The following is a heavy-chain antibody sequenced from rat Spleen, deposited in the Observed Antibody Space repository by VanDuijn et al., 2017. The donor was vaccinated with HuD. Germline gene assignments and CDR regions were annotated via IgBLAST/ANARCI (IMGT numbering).Heavy chain of an antibody. Sequence: EVQLVESGGGLVQPGRSLKLSCAASGLTFSNYDMAWVRQAPTKGLEWVASISPSGGSTYYRDSVKGRFTVSRDNAKSTLYLQMDSLRSEDTATYYCARSVFDYWGQGVMVTVSS. CDR2: ISPSGGST. CDR3: ARSVFDY. CDR1: GLTFSNYD. J-gene: IGHJ2*01. V-gene: IGHV5-25*01.